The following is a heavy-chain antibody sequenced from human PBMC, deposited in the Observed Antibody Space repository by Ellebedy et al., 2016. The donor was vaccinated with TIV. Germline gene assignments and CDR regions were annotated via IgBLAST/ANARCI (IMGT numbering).Heavy chain of an antibody. CDR2: ISTYNGNT. D-gene: IGHD6-13*01. V-gene: IGHV1-18*04. CDR3: AREGSWYSSSWSDY. J-gene: IGHJ4*02. CDR1: RDTFISHY. Sequence: ASVKVSXXAVRDTFISHYMVWVRQAPGQGLEWMGWISTYNGNTNCAQKHQGRVTMTTDTSTSTAYMELRSLRSDDTAVYYCAREGSWYSSSWSDYWGQGTLVTVSS.